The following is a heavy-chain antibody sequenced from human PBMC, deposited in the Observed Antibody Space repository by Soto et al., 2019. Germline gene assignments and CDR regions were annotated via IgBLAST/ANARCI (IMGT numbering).Heavy chain of an antibody. V-gene: IGHV1-3*01. CDR1: GYIFTNYA. CDR3: ARDFSQLLINWFDP. Sequence: QVQLVQSGAEVKKPGASVKVSCKASGYIFTNYAIHWVRQAPGQRLEWMGWINAGHGNTKYSQKFQDRVTITRDTSASTAYMELSSLRTEDTAVYYCARDFSQLLINWFDPWGQGTLVTVSS. D-gene: IGHD2-2*01. CDR2: INAGHGNT. J-gene: IGHJ5*02.